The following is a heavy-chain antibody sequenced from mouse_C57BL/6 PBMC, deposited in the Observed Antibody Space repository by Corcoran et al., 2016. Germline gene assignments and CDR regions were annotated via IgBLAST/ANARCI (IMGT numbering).Heavy chain of an antibody. Sequence: QVQLQQPGTELVKPGATVKLSCKASGYTFTSYWMHWVKQRPGQGLEWIGNINPSNGGTNYNEKFKGKATLTVDKSSSTAYMQLSSLTSEDSAVYYCARDDYSNSFYAMDYWGQGTSVTVSS. V-gene: IGHV1-53*01. CDR1: GYTFTSYW. D-gene: IGHD2-5*01. CDR2: INPSNGGT. J-gene: IGHJ4*01. CDR3: ARDDYSNSFYAMDY.